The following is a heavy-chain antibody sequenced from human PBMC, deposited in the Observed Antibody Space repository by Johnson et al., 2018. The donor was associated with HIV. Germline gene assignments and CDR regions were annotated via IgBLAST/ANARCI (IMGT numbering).Heavy chain of an antibody. CDR3: AREGTFYYDSSGYDNAFDI. D-gene: IGHD3-22*01. Sequence: VRLVESGGALVQPGGSLRLSCAASGFTFDYYWMHWVRQAPGKGLVWVSHIHSDETDTTYADSVKGRFTISRDNARNTSYLQLNSLVAEDTAVYYCAREGTFYYDSSGYDNAFDIWGRGTMVTVSS. CDR2: IHSDETDT. J-gene: IGHJ3*02. CDR1: GFTFDYYW. V-gene: IGHV3-74*01.